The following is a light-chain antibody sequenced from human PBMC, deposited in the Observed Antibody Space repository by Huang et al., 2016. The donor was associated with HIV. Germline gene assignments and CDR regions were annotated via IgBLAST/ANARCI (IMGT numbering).Light chain of an antibody. V-gene: IGKV1-NL1*01. CDR1: QGISKS. CDR3: QQYQSVPWT. Sequence: DIQMTQSPSSLSASVGDRVTIICRASQGISKSLAWYQQKPGKTPKLLLYATSKLESGGPSRFSGSGSGTHYTLTISTLQPEDLATYYCQQYQSVPWTFGQGTKVAI. CDR2: ATS. J-gene: IGKJ1*01.